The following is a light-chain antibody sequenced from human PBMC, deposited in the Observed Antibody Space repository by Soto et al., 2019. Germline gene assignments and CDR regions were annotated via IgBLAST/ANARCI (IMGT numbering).Light chain of an antibody. CDR3: QQDYNSLT. V-gene: IGKV3D-7*01. Sequence: EIVMTQSPATLSLSPGERATLSCRASQRVSSSYLSWYQQKPGQAPRLLIYGASTRATGIPARFSGSGSGTDFSLTISSLQPEDIAVYYCQQDYNSLTFGGGTKVEIK. J-gene: IGKJ4*01. CDR1: QRVSSSY. CDR2: GAS.